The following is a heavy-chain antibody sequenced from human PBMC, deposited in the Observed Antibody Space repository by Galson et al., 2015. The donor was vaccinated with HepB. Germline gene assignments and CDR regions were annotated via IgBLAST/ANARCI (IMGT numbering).Heavy chain of an antibody. V-gene: IGHV3-7*05. Sequence: SLRLSCAASGFTFSSYWMSWVRQAPGKGLEWVANIKQDGSEKYYVDSVKGRFTISRDNAKNSLYLQMNSLRAEDTAVYYCARDQENWNRPAPGKSDYWGQGTLVTVSS. CDR1: GFTFSSYW. CDR3: ARDQENWNRPAPGKSDY. J-gene: IGHJ4*02. D-gene: IGHD1-1*01. CDR2: IKQDGSEK.